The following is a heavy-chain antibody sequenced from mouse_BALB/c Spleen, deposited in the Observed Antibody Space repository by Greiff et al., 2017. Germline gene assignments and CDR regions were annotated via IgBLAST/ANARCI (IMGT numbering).Heavy chain of an antibody. V-gene: IGHV7-3*02. Sequence: EVKLMESGGGLVQPGGSLRLSCATSGFTFTDYYMSWVRQPPGKALEWLGFIRNKANGYTTEYSASVKGRFTISRDNSQSILYLQMNTLRAEDSATYYCARDLYYGYDGGFAYWGQGTLVTVSA. CDR2: IRNKANGYTT. D-gene: IGHD2-2*01. CDR3: ARDLYYGYDGGFAY. CDR1: GFTFTDYY. J-gene: IGHJ3*01.